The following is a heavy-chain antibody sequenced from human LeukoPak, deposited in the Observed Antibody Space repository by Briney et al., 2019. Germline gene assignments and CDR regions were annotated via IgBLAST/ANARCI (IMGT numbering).Heavy chain of an antibody. CDR3: ARSEPFGVGPRDAFDI. D-gene: IGHD3-3*01. CDR1: GGSISSYY. Sequence: SETLSLTCTVSGGSISSYYWSWIRQPPGKGLEWIGYIYYSGSTNYNPSLKSRVTISVDTSKNQFSLKLSSVTAADTAVYYCARSEPFGVGPRDAFDIWGQGTMVTVSS. V-gene: IGHV4-59*01. J-gene: IGHJ3*02. CDR2: IYYSGST.